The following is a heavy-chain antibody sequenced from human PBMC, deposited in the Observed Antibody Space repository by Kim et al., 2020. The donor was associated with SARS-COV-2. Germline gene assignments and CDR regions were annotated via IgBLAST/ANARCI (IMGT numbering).Heavy chain of an antibody. CDR2: ISHDGSNK. D-gene: IGHD3-10*01. V-gene: IGHV3-33*05. CDR3: ARDPVRGVASNAFDI. CDR1: GFTFSSYG. Sequence: GGSLRLSCAASGFTFSSYGMHWVRQAPGKGLEWVAVISHDGSNKYYADSVKGRFTISRDNSKNTLYLQMNSLRAEDTAVYYCARDPVRGVASNAFDIWGQGTMVTVSS. J-gene: IGHJ3*02.